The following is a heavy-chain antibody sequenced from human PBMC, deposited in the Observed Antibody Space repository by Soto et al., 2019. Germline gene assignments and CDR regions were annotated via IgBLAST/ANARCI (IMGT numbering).Heavy chain of an antibody. V-gene: IGHV3-33*01. Sequence: GSLRLSFAASGFTFSSYVMDWVRQAPGKGLEWVEVIWYDGSNKYYADSVKGRFNISRDNSKNTLYLQMNSLRAEDTAVYYCARDRSIPARTKRGGMDVLGQAITLTVCS. CDR3: ARDRSIPARTKRGGMDV. CDR1: GFTFSSYV. J-gene: IGHJ6*02. D-gene: IGHD6-6*01. CDR2: IWYDGSNK.